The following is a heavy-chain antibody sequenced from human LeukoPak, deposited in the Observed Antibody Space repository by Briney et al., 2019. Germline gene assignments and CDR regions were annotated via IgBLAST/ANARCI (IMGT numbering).Heavy chain of an antibody. Sequence: SGGSLRLSCAAPGFTFSSYAMSWVRQAPGKGLEWVSVISGSGGSTYYADSVKGRFAISRDNSKNTLDLQMNSLRAEDTAIYYCAKSFHSSGWFYYYGMDVWGQGTTVTVSS. CDR1: GFTFSSYA. CDR2: ISGSGGST. CDR3: AKSFHSSGWFYYYGMDV. D-gene: IGHD6-19*01. J-gene: IGHJ6*02. V-gene: IGHV3-23*01.